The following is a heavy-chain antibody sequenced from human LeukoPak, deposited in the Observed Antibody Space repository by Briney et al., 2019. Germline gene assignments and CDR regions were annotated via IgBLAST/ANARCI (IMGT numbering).Heavy chain of an antibody. J-gene: IGHJ4*02. Sequence: AASVKVSCKSSGYTFTGYYIHWVRQAPGQGLEWMGWLNPKNGGTNFARKFQARVTMTRDRSIDTIYMELSGLTSDDTVVYYCARDRGTYMLSHFDYWGQGTLVTVSS. CDR2: LNPKNGGT. D-gene: IGHD1-26*01. V-gene: IGHV1-2*02. CDR3: ARDRGTYMLSHFDY. CDR1: GYTFTGYY.